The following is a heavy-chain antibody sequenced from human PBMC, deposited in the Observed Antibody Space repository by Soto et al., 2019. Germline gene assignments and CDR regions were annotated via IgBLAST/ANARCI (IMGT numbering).Heavy chain of an antibody. V-gene: IGHV6-1*01. CDR2: TYYRSKSYN. J-gene: IGHJ3*02. CDR1: GDSVSSNSAG. Sequence: SQTLSLTCAISGDSVSSNSAGWNWIRQSPSRGLEWLGRTYYRSKSYNDYAVSVKSRITINPATSKNQFSLQLNSVTPEDTAVYYCARDRYYYDSSGPLNDAFDIWGQGTMVTVSS. CDR3: ARDRYYYDSSGPLNDAFDI. D-gene: IGHD3-22*01.